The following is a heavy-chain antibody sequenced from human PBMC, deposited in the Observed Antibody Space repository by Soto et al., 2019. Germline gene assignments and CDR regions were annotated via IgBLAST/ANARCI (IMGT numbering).Heavy chain of an antibody. CDR3: TRPTPLDILTGYSPIRYYYYGMDV. CDR1: GGSISSYY. Sequence: SETLSLTCTVSGGSISSYYWSWIRQPPGKGLEWIGYIYYSGSTNYNPSLKSRVTISVDTSKNQFSLKLSSVTAEDTAVYYCTRPTPLDILTGYSPIRYYYYGMDVWGQGTTVTVSS. D-gene: IGHD3-9*01. V-gene: IGHV4-59*01. J-gene: IGHJ6*02. CDR2: IYYSGST.